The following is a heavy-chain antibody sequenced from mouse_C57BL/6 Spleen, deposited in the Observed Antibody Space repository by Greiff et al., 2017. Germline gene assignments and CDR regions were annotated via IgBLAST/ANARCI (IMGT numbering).Heavy chain of an antibody. CDR3: ARLLRSPYYFDY. J-gene: IGHJ2*01. Sequence: VKLQQPGAELVMPGASVKLSCKASGYTFTSYWMHWVKQRPGQGLEWIGEIDPSDSYTNYNQQFKGKSTLTVDKSSSTAYMQLSSLTSEDSAVYYCARLLRSPYYFDYWGQGTTLTVSS. D-gene: IGHD1-1*01. CDR2: IDPSDSYT. CDR1: GYTFTSYW. V-gene: IGHV1-69*01.